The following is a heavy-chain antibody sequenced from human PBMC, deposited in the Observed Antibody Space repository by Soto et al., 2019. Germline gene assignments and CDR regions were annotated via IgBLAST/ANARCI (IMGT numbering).Heavy chain of an antibody. CDR1: GYSFTTYW. Sequence: GESLKISCQASGYSFTTYWIAWVRQKPGKGLEWMGITHPGESETRYSPSFQGQVTISFDRSTSTAYLQWNSLKASDTAIYYCARHENYYYAYYGMDVWGQGTTVTVSS. V-gene: IGHV5-51*01. CDR3: ARHENYYYAYYGMDV. CDR2: THPGESET. J-gene: IGHJ6*02.